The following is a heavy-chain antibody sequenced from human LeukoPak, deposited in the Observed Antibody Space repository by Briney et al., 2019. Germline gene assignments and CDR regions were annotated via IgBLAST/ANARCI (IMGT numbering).Heavy chain of an antibody. Sequence: SETLSLTCAVSGGSTSSSNWWSWVRQPPGKGLEWIGEINHSGSTNSNPSLKSRVTVSVDTSKNQFSLKLSSVTAADTAVYYCARSVEGYCSGGSCYSYYYYMDVWGKGTTVTVSS. J-gene: IGHJ6*03. CDR1: GGSTSSSNW. CDR2: INHSGST. CDR3: ARSVEGYCSGGSCYSYYYYMDV. D-gene: IGHD2-15*01. V-gene: IGHV4-4*02.